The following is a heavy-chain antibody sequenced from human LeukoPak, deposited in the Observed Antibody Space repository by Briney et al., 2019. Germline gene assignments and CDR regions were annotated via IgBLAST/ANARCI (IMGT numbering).Heavy chain of an antibody. CDR2: IYYSGST. CDR1: SDSIYSSNYY. CDR3: ARTGYSGGWYWYFDL. Sequence: SETLSLTCTVSSDSIYSSNYYWGWIRQPPGKGLEWIGSIYYSGSTYYNPSLMSRGTISVDTSKNQFSLKLSSVTAADTAVYYCARTGYSGGWYWYFDLWGRGTLVTVSS. J-gene: IGHJ2*01. D-gene: IGHD6-19*01. V-gene: IGHV4-39*01.